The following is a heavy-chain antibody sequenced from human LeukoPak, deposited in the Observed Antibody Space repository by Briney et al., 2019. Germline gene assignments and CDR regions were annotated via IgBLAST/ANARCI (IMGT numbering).Heavy chain of an antibody. Sequence: SETLSLTCVVSGGSISSYYWSWIRQPAGKGLEWIGHIWTSGSSSSDYNPSLKSRITLSVGTSRNEFSLRVTSVTATDTAVYYCARASPLHQGFEVWGQGMMVTVSS. CDR1: GGSISSYY. J-gene: IGHJ3*01. V-gene: IGHV4-4*07. CDR2: IWTSGSS. CDR3: ARASPLHQGFEV.